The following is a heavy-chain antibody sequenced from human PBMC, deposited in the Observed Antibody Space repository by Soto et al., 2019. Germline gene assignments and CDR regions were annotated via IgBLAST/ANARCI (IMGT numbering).Heavy chain of an antibody. J-gene: IGHJ4*02. V-gene: IGHV4-61*01. D-gene: IGHD4-17*01. CDR2: IYFSGTT. Sequence: SETLSLTCTVSGGSVSSDSYYWSWIRQPPGAGLEWIGYIYFSGTTNYDPSLESRVTILVDSSKNQFSLKLSSVTAADTAVYYCARSPDSGDYVDYWGQGTLVTVSS. CDR3: ARSPDSGDYVDY. CDR1: GGSVSSDSYY.